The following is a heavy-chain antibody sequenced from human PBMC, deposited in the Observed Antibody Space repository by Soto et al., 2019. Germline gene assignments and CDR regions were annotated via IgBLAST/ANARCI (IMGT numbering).Heavy chain of an antibody. D-gene: IGHD1-26*01. J-gene: IGHJ6*02. CDR3: ARREPRGPEYYYYYSGMDV. CDR1: GGSISSSSYY. Sequence: ASETLSLTCTVSGGSISSSSYYWGWIRQPPGKGLEWIGSIYYSGSTYYNPSLKSRVTISVDTSKNQFSLKLSSVTAADTAVYYWARREPRGPEYYYYYSGMDVGGQGTRVTVSS. V-gene: IGHV4-39*01. CDR2: IYYSGST.